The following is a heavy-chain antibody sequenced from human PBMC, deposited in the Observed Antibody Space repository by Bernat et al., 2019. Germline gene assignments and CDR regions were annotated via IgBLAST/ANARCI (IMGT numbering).Heavy chain of an antibody. Sequence: EVQLLESGGGLVQPGGSLRLSCAASGFTFSSYAMSWVRQAPGKGLEWVSAISGSGGSTYYADSVKGRFTISRDNSKNTLYLQMNSLRAEDTAVYYCAKADEGLDIVGVVAATPLDYWGQGTLVTVSS. D-gene: IGHD2-15*01. CDR3: AKADEGLDIVGVVAATPLDY. CDR2: ISGSGGST. J-gene: IGHJ4*02. CDR1: GFTFSSYA. V-gene: IGHV3-23*01.